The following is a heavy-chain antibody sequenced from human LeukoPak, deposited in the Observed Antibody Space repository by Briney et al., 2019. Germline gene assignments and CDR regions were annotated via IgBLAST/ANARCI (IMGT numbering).Heavy chain of an antibody. J-gene: IGHJ4*02. CDR2: IKQHGSEK. Sequence: GGSLRLSCAASGFTFSSYWMGWVRQAPGKGLEWVANIKQHGSEKYYVDSVKGRFTISRDNAKSSLYLQMNSLRAEDTAVYYCARLSTAGYSSGWYPGYWGQGTLVTVSS. CDR3: ARLSTAGYSSGWYPGY. V-gene: IGHV3-7*01. D-gene: IGHD6-19*01. CDR1: GFTFSSYW.